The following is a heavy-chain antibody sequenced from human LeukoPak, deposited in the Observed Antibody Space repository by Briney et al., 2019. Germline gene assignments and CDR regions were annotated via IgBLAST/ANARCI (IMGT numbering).Heavy chain of an antibody. CDR1: GGSFSGYY. V-gene: IGHV4-34*01. Sequence: SETLSLTCAVYGGSFSGYYWSWIRQPPRKGLEWIGEINHSGSTNYNPSLKSRVTISVDTSKNQFSLKLSSVTAADTAVYYCARGRSAYYYDCSGRRPGAFDIWGQGTMVTVSS. D-gene: IGHD3-22*01. CDR2: INHSGST. J-gene: IGHJ3*02. CDR3: ARGRSAYYYDCSGRRPGAFDI.